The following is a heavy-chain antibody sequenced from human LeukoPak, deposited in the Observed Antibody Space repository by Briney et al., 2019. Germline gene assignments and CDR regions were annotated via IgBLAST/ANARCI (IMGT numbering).Heavy chain of an antibody. CDR3: AKLRRTVVVTAPDSFDI. D-gene: IGHD2-21*02. J-gene: IGHJ3*02. CDR2: INSDGSST. CDR1: VFTFSSYW. V-gene: IGHV3-74*01. Sequence: GGSLRLSCAASVFTFSSYWMHWVRQAPGKGLVWVSLINSDGSSTTYADSVKGRFTISRDNSKNMLYLQMNSLRLEDTAVYFCAKLRRTVVVTAPDSFDIWGQGTMVTVSS.